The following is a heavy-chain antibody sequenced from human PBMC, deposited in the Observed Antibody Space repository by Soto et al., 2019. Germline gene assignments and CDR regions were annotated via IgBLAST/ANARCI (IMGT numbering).Heavy chain of an antibody. CDR2: IYYSGTT. V-gene: IGHV4-59*01. Sequence: PSETLSLTCSVSGGSMSNYYWIWIRQPPGKGLEWIGYIYYSGTTNYNPSLKSRVTISEDTSKSQFSLELKSVTAADTAVYYCARGPARSGYYTWFDPWGQGVLVTVSS. CDR3: ARGPARSGYYTWFDP. CDR1: GGSMSNYY. J-gene: IGHJ5*02. D-gene: IGHD3-3*01.